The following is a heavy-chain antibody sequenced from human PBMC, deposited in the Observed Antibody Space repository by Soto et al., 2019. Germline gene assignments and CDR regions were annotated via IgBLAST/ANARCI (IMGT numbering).Heavy chain of an antibody. V-gene: IGHV1-46*01. J-gene: IGHJ5*02. CDR3: AREGGSSGYGFWFDP. D-gene: IGHD3-22*01. CDR2: INPSGGST. CDR1: GYTFTSYY. Sequence: ASVKVSCKASGYTFTSYYMHWVRQAPGQGLEWMGIINPSGGSTSYAQKFQGRVTMTRDTSTSTVYMELSSLRSEDTAVYYCAREGGSSGYGFWFDPWGQGTLVTVSS.